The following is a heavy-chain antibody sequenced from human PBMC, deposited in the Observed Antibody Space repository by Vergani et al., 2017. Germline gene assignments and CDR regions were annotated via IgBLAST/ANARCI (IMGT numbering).Heavy chain of an antibody. CDR2: IDHTGRP. CDR3: ARVNTETNGHLYYYYYMDV. Sequence: QVQLQQWGGGLLKPSETLSLTCVVNGGSFTSYHWTWIRQSPGAGLEWVGNIDHTGRPDYNPSLKSRLTMSVDKSRNQFSLTLNSVTATDTAIYFCARVNTETNGHLYYYYYMDVWRQGTAVTVS. D-gene: IGHD4-11*01. J-gene: IGHJ6*03. V-gene: IGHV4-34*01. CDR1: GGSFTSYH.